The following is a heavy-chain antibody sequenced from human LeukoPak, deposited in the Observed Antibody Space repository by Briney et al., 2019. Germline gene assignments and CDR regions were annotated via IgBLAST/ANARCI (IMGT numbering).Heavy chain of an antibody. CDR3: ARHLMYGHCSGGSCHSGFDP. CDR2: YYSGST. J-gene: IGHJ5*02. V-gene: IGHV4-39*01. D-gene: IGHD2-15*01. CDR1: GGSISSSSYY. Sequence: PSETLSLTCTVSGGSISSSSYYWGWTRQPPGKGLEWIVYYSGSTYYNPSLKGRVTISVDTSKNQFSLKLSSVTAADTAVYYCARHLMYGHCSGGSCHSGFDPWGQGTLVTVSS.